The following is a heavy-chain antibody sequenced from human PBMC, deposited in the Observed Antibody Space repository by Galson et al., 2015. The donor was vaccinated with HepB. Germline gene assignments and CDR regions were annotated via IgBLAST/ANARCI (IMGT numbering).Heavy chain of an antibody. D-gene: IGHD1-14*01. CDR3: AREPAGQAWEPSFDH. Sequence: SVKVSCKASGYTFTFYAIHWVRQAPGQGLEWMGWINAGNGDRKYSQKFQGRVTITRDTSASTAYMELSSLRSEDTAVYYCAREPAGQAWEPSFDHWGQGTLVTVSS. V-gene: IGHV1-3*01. J-gene: IGHJ4*02. CDR2: INAGNGDR. CDR1: GYTFTFYA.